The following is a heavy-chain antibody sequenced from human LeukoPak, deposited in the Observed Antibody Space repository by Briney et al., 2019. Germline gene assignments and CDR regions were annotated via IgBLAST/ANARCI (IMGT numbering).Heavy chain of an antibody. CDR2: IYHSGST. Sequence: SGTLSLTCAVSGGSIGSSNWWSWVRQPPGKGLEWIGEIYHSGSTNYNPSLKSRVTISVDKSKNQFSLKLSSVTAADTAVYYCARDLRAISGSYYYYYGMDVWGQGTTVTVSS. CDR1: GGSIGSSNW. CDR3: ARDLRAISGSYYYYYGMDV. J-gene: IGHJ6*02. V-gene: IGHV4-4*02. D-gene: IGHD1-26*01.